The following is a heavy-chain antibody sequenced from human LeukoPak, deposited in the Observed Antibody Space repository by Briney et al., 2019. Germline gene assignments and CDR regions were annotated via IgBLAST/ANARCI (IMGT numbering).Heavy chain of an antibody. J-gene: IGHJ4*02. Sequence: GGSLRLSCSASGFTFSSYAMHWVRQAPGKGLEYVSAISSNGGSTYYADAVKGRFTISRDNSKNKLYLQMSSLRAEDTAVYYCVGTAMVKGFFDYWGQGTLVTVSS. V-gene: IGHV3-64D*06. D-gene: IGHD5-18*01. CDR2: ISSNGGST. CDR3: VGTAMVKGFFDY. CDR1: GFTFSSYA.